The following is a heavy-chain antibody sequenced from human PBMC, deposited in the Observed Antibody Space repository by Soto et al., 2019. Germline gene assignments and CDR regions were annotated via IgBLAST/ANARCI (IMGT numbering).Heavy chain of an antibody. CDR3: VRQGIDYLHGLVDV. V-gene: IGHV4-59*08. D-gene: IGHD5-12*01. CDR1: SGPSRSHN. Sequence: QVQVQQSGPGLVKPSETLSLTCTVSSGPSRSHNWGWIRQPPGRGLEWIGYVYYTGDTSYNPSLTSRVTMSADTSTNRISLTLRSVAAADTAVYYCVRQGIDYLHGLVDVWGQGTTVSVSS. CDR2: VYYTGDT. J-gene: IGHJ6*02.